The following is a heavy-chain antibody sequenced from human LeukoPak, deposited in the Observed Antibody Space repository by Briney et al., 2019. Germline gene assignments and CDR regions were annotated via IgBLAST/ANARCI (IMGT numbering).Heavy chain of an antibody. V-gene: IGHV3-21*01. D-gene: IGHD3-22*01. J-gene: IGHJ1*01. CDR1: GFTFSSYS. CDR2: ISSSSSYI. Sequence: PGGSLRLSCAASGFTFSSYSMNWVRQAPGKGLEWVSSISSSSSYIYYADSVKGRFTISRDNAKNSLYLQMNSLRAEDTAVYYCARDRYYDSSGYYYGEDFQHWGQGTLVTVSS. CDR3: ARDRYYDSSGYYYGEDFQH.